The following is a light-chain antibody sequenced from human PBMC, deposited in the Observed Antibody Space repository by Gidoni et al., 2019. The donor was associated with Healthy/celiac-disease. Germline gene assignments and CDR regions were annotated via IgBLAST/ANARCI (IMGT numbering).Light chain of an antibody. CDR1: SSDVASYNL. Sequence: QPALTQPASVSGSPGQSITISCTGTSSDVASYNLVSWYQQHPGKAPKLMIYEVSKRPSGVSNRFSGSKSGNTASLTISGLQAEDEADYYCCSYAGSSTLVFGTGTKVTVL. CDR3: CSYAGSSTLV. J-gene: IGLJ1*01. CDR2: EVS. V-gene: IGLV2-23*02.